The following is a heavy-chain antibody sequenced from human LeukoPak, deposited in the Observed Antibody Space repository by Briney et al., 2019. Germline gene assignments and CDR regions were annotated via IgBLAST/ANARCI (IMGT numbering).Heavy chain of an antibody. CDR1: GFTFSDYY. D-gene: IGHD2-15*01. V-gene: IGHV3-11*04. CDR3: AKRGYCRGGTCFSHDAFDI. Sequence: GGSLRLSCAASGFTFSDYYMSWIRQAPGKGLEWVSYISSSGSTIYYADSVKGRFTISRDNSKNTLYLQMNSLRAEDTAVYYCAKRGYCRGGTCFSHDAFDIWGQGTMVTVSS. J-gene: IGHJ3*02. CDR2: ISSSGSTI.